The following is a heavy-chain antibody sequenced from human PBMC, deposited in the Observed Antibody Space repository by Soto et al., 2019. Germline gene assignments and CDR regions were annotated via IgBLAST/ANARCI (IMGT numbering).Heavy chain of an antibody. D-gene: IGHD1-26*01. CDR1: GYTFTSYD. V-gene: IGHV1-69*13. CDR2: IIPIFGTA. J-gene: IGHJ4*02. CDR3: ARTLVAKGPVGWYFDY. Sequence: SVKVSCKASGYTFTSYDINWVRQATGQGLEWMGGIIPIFGTANYAQKFQGRVTITADESTSTAYMELSSLRSEDTAVYYCARTLVAKGPVGWYFDYWGQGTLVTVSS.